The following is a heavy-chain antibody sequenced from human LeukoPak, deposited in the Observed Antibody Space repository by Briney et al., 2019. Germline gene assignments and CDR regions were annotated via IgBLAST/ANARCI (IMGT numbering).Heavy chain of an antibody. D-gene: IGHD3-22*01. J-gene: IGHJ3*02. CDR2: IYHSGST. CDR3: ARDRHYYDSSGYQGAFDI. CDR1: GYSISSGYY. V-gene: IGHV4-38-2*02. Sequence: PSETLSLTCTVSGYSISSGYYWGWIRQPPGKGLEWIGSIYHSGSTYYNPSLKSRVTISVDTSKDQFSLKLSSVTAADTAVYYCARDRHYYDSSGYQGAFDIWGQGTMVTVSS.